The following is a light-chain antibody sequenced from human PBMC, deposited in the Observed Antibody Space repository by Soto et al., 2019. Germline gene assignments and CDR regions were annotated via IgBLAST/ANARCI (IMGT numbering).Light chain of an antibody. Sequence: EIVLTQSPGTLSLFPGERATLSCRASQSISSNYLAWYQHKPGQAPRLLIHGASNRATGIPDRFSGAGSGTAFTLTISSLEPEDFAVYYCHQSGSAPAWTFGQGTKVEIK. CDR2: GAS. CDR3: HQSGSAPAWT. J-gene: IGKJ1*01. V-gene: IGKV3-20*01. CDR1: QSISSNY.